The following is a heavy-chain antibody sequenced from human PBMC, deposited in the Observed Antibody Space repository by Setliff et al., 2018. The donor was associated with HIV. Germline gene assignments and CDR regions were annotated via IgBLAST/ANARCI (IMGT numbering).Heavy chain of an antibody. CDR1: GYTFTSSD. V-gene: IGHV1-8*02. J-gene: IGHJ6*03. D-gene: IGHD6-19*01. Sequence: ASVKVSCKASGYTFTSSDINWVRQAPGQGLEWMGWMNPNSGNTGYAQKFQGRVTLTRHTSISTAYMELNSLRSEDTAVYYCARGAWYTSGWYSSRYMDVWGKGTTGTVS. CDR2: MNPNSGNT. CDR3: ARGAWYTSGWYSSRYMDV.